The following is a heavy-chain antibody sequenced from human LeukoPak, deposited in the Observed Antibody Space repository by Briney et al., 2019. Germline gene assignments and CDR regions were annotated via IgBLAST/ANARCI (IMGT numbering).Heavy chain of an antibody. Sequence: GGSLRLSCAASGFTFSNAWMSWVRQAPGKGLEWVGRIKSKTDGGTTDYAAPVKGRFTISRDDSKNTLYLQMNSLKTEDTAVYYCTTGWDTTELDPLFDYWGQGTLVTVSS. CDR3: TTGWDTTELDPLFDY. V-gene: IGHV3-15*01. D-gene: IGHD1-26*01. CDR2: IKSKTDGGTT. J-gene: IGHJ4*02. CDR1: GFTFSNAW.